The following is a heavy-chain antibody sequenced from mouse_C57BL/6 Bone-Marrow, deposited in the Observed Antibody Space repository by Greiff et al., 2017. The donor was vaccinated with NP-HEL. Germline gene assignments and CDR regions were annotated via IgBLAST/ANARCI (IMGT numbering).Heavy chain of an antibody. D-gene: IGHD4-1*01. CDR2: IYPRSGNT. CDR3: ARYWVLLYFDG. CDR1: GYTFTSYG. Sequence: QVQLQQSGAELARPGASVKLSCKASGYTFTSYGISWVKQRTGQGLEWIGEIYPRSGNTYYNEKFKGKATLTADKASSTAYMELRSLTSEDSAVYFCARYWVLLYFDGWGTGTTVTFSS. J-gene: IGHJ1*03. V-gene: IGHV1-81*01.